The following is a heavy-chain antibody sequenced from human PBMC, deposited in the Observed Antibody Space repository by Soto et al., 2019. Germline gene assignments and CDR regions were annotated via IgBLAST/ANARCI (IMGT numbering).Heavy chain of an antibody. CDR3: ARERGGYSSDF. Sequence: EVQLVESGGGLVQPGGSLRLSCAASGFSFSSYWMHWLRQVLGKGLVWVSRSNGDGDYTNYADSVKGRFTIARYNAKNTLYLQMNSLRSEDTAVYYCARERGGYSSDFWGQGTLVTVSS. CDR1: GFSFSSYW. V-gene: IGHV3-74*01. D-gene: IGHD2-15*01. J-gene: IGHJ4*02. CDR2: SNGDGDYT.